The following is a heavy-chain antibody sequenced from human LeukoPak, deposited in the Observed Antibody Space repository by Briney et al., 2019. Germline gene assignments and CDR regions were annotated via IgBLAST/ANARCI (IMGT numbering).Heavy chain of an antibody. CDR2: TNPSGGST. CDR1: GYTFTRYY. D-gene: IGHD1-26*01. CDR3: ARDFHTGSYFHFDY. V-gene: IGHV1-46*01. J-gene: IGHJ4*02. Sequence: ASVKVSCKASGYTFTRYYIHWVRQAPGQGLEWMGVTNPSGGSTSYAQRFQGRVTMTRDTSTSTVYMELSSLRSEDTAVYYCARDFHTGSYFHFDYWGQGTLVTVSS.